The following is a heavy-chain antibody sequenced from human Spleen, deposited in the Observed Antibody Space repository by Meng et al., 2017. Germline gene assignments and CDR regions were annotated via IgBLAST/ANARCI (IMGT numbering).Heavy chain of an antibody. Sequence: SETLSLTCAVYGGSFSGYYWSWIRQPPGKGLEWIGEINHSGSTNYNPSLKSRVTISVDTSKNQFSLKLSSVTAADTAVYYCARTYCGGDCYVVFSNNYYYYYGMDVWGQGTTVTVSS. V-gene: IGHV4-34*01. D-gene: IGHD2-21*02. CDR1: GGSFSGYY. J-gene: IGHJ6*02. CDR3: ARTYCGGDCYVVFSNNYYYYYGMDV. CDR2: INHSGST.